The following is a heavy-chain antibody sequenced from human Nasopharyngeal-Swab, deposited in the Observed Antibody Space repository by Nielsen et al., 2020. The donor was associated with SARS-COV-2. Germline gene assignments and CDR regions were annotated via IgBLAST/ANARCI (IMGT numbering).Heavy chain of an antibody. CDR3: LRGDRRDY. Sequence: GESLKISCAASGFNFSIHYMTWIRQPPGKGLEWVANIKEDGSNKYYVDSVKGRFTISRDNAKNSLYLEMNSLRAEDTAVYYCLRGDRRDYWGPGTLVSVSS. V-gene: IGHV3-7*01. J-gene: IGHJ4*02. CDR2: IKEDGSNK. CDR1: GFNFSIHY. D-gene: IGHD3-22*01.